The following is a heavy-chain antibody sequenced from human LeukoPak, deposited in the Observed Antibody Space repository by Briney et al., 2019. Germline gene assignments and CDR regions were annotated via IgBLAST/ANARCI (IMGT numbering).Heavy chain of an antibody. CDR3: ARLGYYDILTGLPNAFDI. CDR2: INHSGST. CDR1: GGSFSGYY. J-gene: IGHJ3*02. Sequence: SETLSLTCAVYGGSFSGYYWSWIRQPPGKGLEGIGEINHSGSTNYNPSLKSRVTISVDTSKNQFSLKLSSVTAADTAVYYCARLGYYDILTGLPNAFDIWGQGTMVTVSS. V-gene: IGHV4-34*01. D-gene: IGHD3-9*01.